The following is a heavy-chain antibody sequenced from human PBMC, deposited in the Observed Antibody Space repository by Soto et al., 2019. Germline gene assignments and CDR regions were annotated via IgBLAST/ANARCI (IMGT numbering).Heavy chain of an antibody. J-gene: IGHJ6*02. D-gene: IGHD6-6*01. V-gene: IGHV4-31*03. CDR2: IYSNGDT. CDR1: SDSMNSGGYY. CDR3: VRRGGSSSGYYYYAMDV. Sequence: QVQLQESGPGLVKPSQTLSLTCSVSSDSMNSGGYYWSWIRQHPGKGLEWIGYIYSNGDTYDNPSLKRRVTISVDTSKHQFSLNLTSVTAADTAVYYCVRRGGSSSGYYYYAMDVWGQGTTVTVSS.